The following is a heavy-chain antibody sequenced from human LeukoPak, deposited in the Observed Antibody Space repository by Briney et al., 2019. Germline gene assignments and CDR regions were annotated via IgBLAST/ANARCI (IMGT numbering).Heavy chain of an antibody. CDR3: TIDYTGY. V-gene: IGHV3-15*01. CDR1: GFIFSNGW. J-gene: IGHJ4*02. D-gene: IGHD2-2*02. Sequence: PGGSLRLSCAASGFIFSNGWVSWVRQAPGKGLEWVGRIRSKTDGGTTDYAGTMKGRFTISRDESKNTLYLQINSLKTKDTAVYYCTIDYTGYWGQGTLVTVSS. CDR2: IRSKTDGGTT.